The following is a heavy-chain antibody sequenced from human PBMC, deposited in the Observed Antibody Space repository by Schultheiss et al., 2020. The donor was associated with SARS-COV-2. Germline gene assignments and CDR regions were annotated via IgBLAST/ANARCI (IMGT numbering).Heavy chain of an antibody. CDR1: GFTFSSYE. CDR3: ARARAARWFGELVLDY. J-gene: IGHJ4*02. Sequence: GGSLRLSCAASGFTFSSYEMNWVRQAPGKGLEWVSSISSSSSYIYYADSVKGRFTISRDNAKNSLYLQMNSLRAEDTAVYYCARARAARWFGELVLDYWGQGTLVTVSS. D-gene: IGHD3-10*01. CDR2: ISSSSSYI. V-gene: IGHV3-21*01.